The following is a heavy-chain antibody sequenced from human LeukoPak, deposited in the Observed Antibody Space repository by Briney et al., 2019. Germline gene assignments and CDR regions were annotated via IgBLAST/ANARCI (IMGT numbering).Heavy chain of an antibody. V-gene: IGHV3-64*01. CDR2: MSRNGGTT. J-gene: IGHJ4*02. CDR1: GFTFSSYA. CDR3: VKDRSVNPDSFDY. Sequence: GGSLRLSCAVSGFTFSSYAIRWVRQAAGKGLGYVSAMSRNGGTTAYASSLKGRFTISRDNSKNTLYLQIGSLRAEDTAVYSCVKDRSVNPDSFDYRGQGTLVTVSS.